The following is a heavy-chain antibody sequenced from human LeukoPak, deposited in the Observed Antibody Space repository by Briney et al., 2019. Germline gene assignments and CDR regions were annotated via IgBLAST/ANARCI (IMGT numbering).Heavy chain of an antibody. Sequence: SETLSLTCSVFGDSFNEYYWNWVRQPPGKGLQWIGYIYHNGNSNYNPSLKGRLTISVDTAKNQSSLKLTSATAADTAVYYCARDGGLQSHFDYWGQGALVTVSS. V-gene: IGHV4-59*01. CDR1: GDSFNEYY. CDR3: ARDGGLQSHFDY. D-gene: IGHD5-24*01. CDR2: IYHNGNS. J-gene: IGHJ4*02.